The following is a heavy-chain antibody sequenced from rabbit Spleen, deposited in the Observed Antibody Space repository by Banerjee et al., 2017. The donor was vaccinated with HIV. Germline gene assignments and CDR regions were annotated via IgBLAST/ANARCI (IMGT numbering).Heavy chain of an antibody. CDR2: IDTGSSGFT. CDR1: GVSFSGDSY. CDR3: ARDTSSSFSSYGMDL. D-gene: IGHD1-1*01. Sequence: QSLEESGGDLVKPGASLTLTCIASGVSFSGDSYMCWVRQAPGKGLEWIACIDTGSSGFTYFASWAKGRFTISKTSSTTVTLQMTRLTAADTATYFCARDTSSSFSSYGMDLWGPGTLVTVS. V-gene: IGHV1S40*01. J-gene: IGHJ6*01.